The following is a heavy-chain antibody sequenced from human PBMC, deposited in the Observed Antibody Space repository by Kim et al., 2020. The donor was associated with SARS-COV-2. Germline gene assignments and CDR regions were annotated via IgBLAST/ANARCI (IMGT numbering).Heavy chain of an antibody. CDR1: GGSFSGYY. D-gene: IGHD6-19*01. CDR3: ARGRMRAVAGKYYFDY. V-gene: IGHV4-34*01. CDR2: INHNGST. Sequence: SETLSLTCAVSGGSFSGYYWSWIRHPPGKGLVWMGEINHNGSTNYNPSLKSRVTISVDTSKNKFSLKLSSVTAAETAVYYCARGRMRAVAGKYYFDYWGQGTLVTVSS. J-gene: IGHJ4*02.